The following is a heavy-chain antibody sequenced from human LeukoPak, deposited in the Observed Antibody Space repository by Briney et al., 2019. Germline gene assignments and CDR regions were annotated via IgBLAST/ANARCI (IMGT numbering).Heavy chain of an antibody. CDR3: AKESITMVRGVRGYAFDI. Sequence: GGSLRLSCAASGFTFDDYAMHWVRQAPGKGLEWVSGISWNSGSIGYADSVKGRFTISRDNAKNSLYLQINSLRAEDTALYYCAKESITMVRGVRGYAFDIWGQGTMVTVSS. D-gene: IGHD3-10*01. CDR1: GFTFDDYA. V-gene: IGHV3-9*01. CDR2: ISWNSGSI. J-gene: IGHJ3*02.